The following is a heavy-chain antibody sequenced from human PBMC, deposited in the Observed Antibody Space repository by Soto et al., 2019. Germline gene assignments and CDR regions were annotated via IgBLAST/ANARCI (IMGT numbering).Heavy chain of an antibody. CDR3: ARDASGRKKTYFDY. D-gene: IGHD1-26*01. CDR1: GFTFSSYG. CDR2: IWYDGSNK. V-gene: IGHV3-33*01. J-gene: IGHJ4*02. Sequence: GGSLRLSCAASGFTFSSYGMHWVRQAPGKGLEWVAVIWYDGSNKYYADSVKGRFTISRDNSKNTLYLQMNSLRAEDTAVYYCARDASGRKKTYFDYWGQGTLVTVSS.